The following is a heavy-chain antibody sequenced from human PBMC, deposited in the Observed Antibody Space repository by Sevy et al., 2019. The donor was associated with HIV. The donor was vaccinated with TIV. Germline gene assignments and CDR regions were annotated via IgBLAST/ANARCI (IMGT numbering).Heavy chain of an antibody. CDR3: TSLSVDTAMGFDY. CDR2: IRSKGNSYAT. J-gene: IGHJ4*02. Sequence: GGSLRLSCAASGFTFSGSAMHWVRQASGKGLEWVGRIRSKGNSYATAYAASVKGRFTISRDDSKNTAYLQMNSLKTEDTAVYYCTSLSVDTAMGFDYWGQGTPVTVSS. CDR1: GFTFSGSA. V-gene: IGHV3-73*01. D-gene: IGHD5-18*01.